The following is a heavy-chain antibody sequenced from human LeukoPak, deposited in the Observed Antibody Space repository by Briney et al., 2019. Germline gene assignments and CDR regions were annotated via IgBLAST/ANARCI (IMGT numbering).Heavy chain of an antibody. CDR3: ATGQGHGMDV. CDR1: GFTFSSYS. J-gene: IGHJ6*02. V-gene: IGHV3-21*01. CDR2: ISSSSSYI. Sequence: GGSLRLSCAASGFTFSSYSMNWVRQAPGKGLEWVSSISSSSSYIYYADSVKGRFTISRDNAKNTLYLQMNSLRAEDTAVYYCATGQGHGMDVWGQGTTVTVSS.